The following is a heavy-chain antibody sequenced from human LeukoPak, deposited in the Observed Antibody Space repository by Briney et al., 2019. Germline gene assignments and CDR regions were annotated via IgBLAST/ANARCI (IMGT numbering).Heavy chain of an antibody. Sequence: PGGSLRLSCAASGFTFGSYAMHWVRQAPGKGLEWVAVISYDGSNKYYADSVKGRFTISRDNSKNTLYLQMNSLRAEDTAVYYCARDPRQLYYFDYWGQGTLVTVSS. D-gene: IGHD6-6*01. CDR1: GFTFGSYA. CDR3: ARDPRQLYYFDY. CDR2: ISYDGSNK. V-gene: IGHV3-30-3*01. J-gene: IGHJ4*02.